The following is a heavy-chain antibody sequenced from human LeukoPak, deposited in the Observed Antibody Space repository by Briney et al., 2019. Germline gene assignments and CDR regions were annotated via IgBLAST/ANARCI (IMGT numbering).Heavy chain of an antibody. CDR1: GGSISSGSYY. Sequence: PSQTLSLTCTVSGGSISSGSYYWSWIRQPAGKGLEWIGRIYTSGSTNYNPSLKSRVTISVDTSKNQFSLKLSSVTAADTAVYYCARHIVRELLVWYFDLWGRGTLVTVSS. J-gene: IGHJ2*01. CDR2: IYTSGST. D-gene: IGHD1-26*01. CDR3: ARHIVRELLVWYFDL. V-gene: IGHV4-61*02.